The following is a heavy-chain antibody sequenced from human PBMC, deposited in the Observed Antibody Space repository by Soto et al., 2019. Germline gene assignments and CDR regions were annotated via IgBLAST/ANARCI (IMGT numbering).Heavy chain of an antibody. Sequence: LSLTCTVSGGSIISGDYYWSWIRQPPGKGLEWIGSLYYSGNTYYNPSLKSRVTISVDTSKNQFSLKLSSVTAADTAVYYCARDKITGLFDYWGQGTLVTVS. CDR2: LYYSGNT. J-gene: IGHJ4*02. V-gene: IGHV4-39*02. CDR1: GGSIISGDYY. D-gene: IGHD2-8*02. CDR3: ARDKITGLFDY.